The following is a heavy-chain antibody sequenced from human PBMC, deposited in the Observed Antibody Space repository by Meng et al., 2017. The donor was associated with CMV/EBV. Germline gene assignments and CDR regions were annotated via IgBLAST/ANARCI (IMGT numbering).Heavy chain of an antibody. D-gene: IGHD6-25*01. CDR1: GFTFSDYY. J-gene: IGHJ4*02. CDR2: ISSSSTI. Sequence: LSLTCAASGFTFSDYYMNWVRQAPGKGLEWVSSISSSSTIYYADSVKGRFTISRDNAKNSLYLQMNSLRAEDTAVYYCARDRSGFDYWGQGTLVTVSS. CDR3: ARDRSGFDY. V-gene: IGHV3-69-1*02.